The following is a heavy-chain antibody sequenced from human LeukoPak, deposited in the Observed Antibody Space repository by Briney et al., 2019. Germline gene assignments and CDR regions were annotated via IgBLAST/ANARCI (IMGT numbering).Heavy chain of an antibody. J-gene: IGHJ6*03. CDR1: GGSISSYY. CDR3: AAGPYYGTYYYYMDV. Sequence: SETLSLTCTVSGGSISSYYWSWIRQPPGKGLEWIGYIYYSGSTNYNPSLKSRVTISVDTSKNQFSLKLSSVTAADTAVYYCAAGPYYGTYYYYMDVWGKGTTVTISS. D-gene: IGHD2/OR15-2a*01. CDR2: IYYSGST. V-gene: IGHV4-59*01.